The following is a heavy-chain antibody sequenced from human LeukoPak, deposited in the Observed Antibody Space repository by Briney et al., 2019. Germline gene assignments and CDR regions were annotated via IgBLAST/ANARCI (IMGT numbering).Heavy chain of an antibody. Sequence: ISNSGGSTYYADSVKGRFTISKDNSKNALYLQMNSLRAEDTAVYYCAKRSGSSWYGDFDYWGPGT. CDR2: ISNSGGST. D-gene: IGHD6-13*01. CDR3: AKRSGSSWYGDFDY. J-gene: IGHJ4*02. V-gene: IGHV3-23*01.